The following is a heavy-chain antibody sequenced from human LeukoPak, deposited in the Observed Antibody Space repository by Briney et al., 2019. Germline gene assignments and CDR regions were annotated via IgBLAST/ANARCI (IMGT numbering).Heavy chain of an antibody. CDR3: ARGDIVATTVIN. Sequence: ASVKVSCKASGYTFTSYDINWVRQATGQGLEWMGWISAYNGNTNYAQKLQGRVTMTTDTSTSTAYMELRSLRSDDTAVYYCARGDIVATTVINWGQGTLVTVSS. V-gene: IGHV1-18*01. CDR2: ISAYNGNT. D-gene: IGHD5-12*01. J-gene: IGHJ4*02. CDR1: GYTFTSYD.